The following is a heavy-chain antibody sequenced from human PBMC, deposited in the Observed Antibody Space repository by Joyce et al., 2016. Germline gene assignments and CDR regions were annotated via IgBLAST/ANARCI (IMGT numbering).Heavy chain of an antibody. CDR2: IYPTGDT. CDR3: ARTLRTRAFDY. CDR1: GGPFSSFC. Sequence: QVQLQESGPGQVKPSETLSLTCTVSGGPFSSFCWSWIRQPAGKGLEWIGRIYPTGDTKYSPSLESRVTMSVDMSKNQFSLKLTSVSAADTAIYYCARTLRTRAFDYWGQGTLVTVSS. V-gene: IGHV4-4*07. J-gene: IGHJ4*02. D-gene: IGHD1-1*01.